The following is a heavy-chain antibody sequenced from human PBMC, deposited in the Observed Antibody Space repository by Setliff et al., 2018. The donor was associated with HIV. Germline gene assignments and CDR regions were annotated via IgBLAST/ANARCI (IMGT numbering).Heavy chain of an antibody. CDR1: GFASSSYS. Sequence: PGGSLRLSCAASGFASSSYSSNWVRQAPGKGLEWVSFIRSKAHGGTIEYAASVKGRFTISSDDSKTIAYLQMSGLKTDDTAVYFCTRDDLPGYCSSTTCPYLFDYWGRGALVTVSS. CDR3: TRDDLPGYCSSTTCPYLFDY. V-gene: IGHV3-49*04. J-gene: IGHJ4*02. CDR2: IRSKAHGGTI. D-gene: IGHD2-2*01.